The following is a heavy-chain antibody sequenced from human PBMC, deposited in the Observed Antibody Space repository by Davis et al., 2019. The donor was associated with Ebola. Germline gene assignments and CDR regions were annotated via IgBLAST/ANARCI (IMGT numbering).Heavy chain of an antibody. V-gene: IGHV3-7*01. CDR2: IKQDGSEK. D-gene: IGHD6-13*01. J-gene: IGHJ5*02. CDR3: ARVRLAAAGYNWFDP. CDR1: GFTFSSYW. Sequence: ESLKISCAASGFTFSSYWMSWVRQAPGKGLEWVANIKQDGSEKYYVDSVKGRFTISRDNSKNTLYLQMNSLRAEDTAVYYCARVRLAAAGYNWFDPWGQGTLVTVSS.